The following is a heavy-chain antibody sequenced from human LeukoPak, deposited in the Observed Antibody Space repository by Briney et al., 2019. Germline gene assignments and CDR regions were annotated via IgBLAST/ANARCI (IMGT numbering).Heavy chain of an antibody. V-gene: IGHV5-51*01. D-gene: IGHD3-10*01. CDR2: IYPGDSDT. Sequence: GESLKISCKGSGYSFTSYWIGWVRQMPGKGLEWMGIIYPGDSDTRYSPSFQGQVTISADKSISTAYLQWSSLKASDTAMYYCASNTGFGEKDDYYYYMDVWGKGTTVTVSS. CDR1: GYSFTSYW. J-gene: IGHJ6*03. CDR3: ASNTGFGEKDDYYYYMDV.